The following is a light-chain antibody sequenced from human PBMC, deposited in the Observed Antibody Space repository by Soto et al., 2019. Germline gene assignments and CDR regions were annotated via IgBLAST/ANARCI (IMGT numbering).Light chain of an antibody. CDR3: SSYASSSSYV. CDR1: SSDVGGYNH. Sequence: QSALTQPASVSGSPGQSITISCTGTSSDVGGYNHVSWYQQHPGKAPKLIIYEVRNRPSGVSDRFSASKAGKTASLTISGLQAEDEADYYWSSYASSSSYVFGPGTKVTV. CDR2: EVR. V-gene: IGLV2-14*01. J-gene: IGLJ1*01.